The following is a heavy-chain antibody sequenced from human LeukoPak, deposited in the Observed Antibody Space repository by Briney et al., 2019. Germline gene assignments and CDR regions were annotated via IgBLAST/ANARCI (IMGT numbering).Heavy chain of an antibody. CDR2: IYYSGST. J-gene: IGHJ4*02. V-gene: IGHV4-61*05. CDR3: ARHAVNWNDEAFDY. CDR1: GGSISSSSYY. Sequence: SETLSLTCTVSGGSISSSSYYWGWIRQPPGKGLEWIGYIYYSGSTNYNPSLKSRVTISVDTSKNQFSLKLSSVTAADTAVYYCARHAVNWNDEAFDYWGQGTLVTVSS. D-gene: IGHD1-20*01.